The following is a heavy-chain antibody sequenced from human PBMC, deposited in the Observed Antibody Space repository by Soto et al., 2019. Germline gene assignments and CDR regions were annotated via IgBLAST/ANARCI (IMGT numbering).Heavy chain of an antibody. CDR2: ISYDGSNK. CDR1: GFTFSSYG. CDR3: AKDGGAYSGMDV. D-gene: IGHD4-4*01. Sequence: VGSLRLSCAASGFTFSSYGMHWVRQAPGKGLEWVAVISYDGSNKYYADSVKGRFTISRDNSKNTLYLQMNSLRAEDTAVYYCAKDGGAYSGMDVWGQGTTVTVSS. V-gene: IGHV3-30*18. J-gene: IGHJ6*02.